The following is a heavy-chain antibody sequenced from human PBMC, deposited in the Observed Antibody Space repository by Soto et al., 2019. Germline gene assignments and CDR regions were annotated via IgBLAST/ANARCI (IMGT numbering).Heavy chain of an antibody. V-gene: IGHV4-39*01. CDR2: IYYSGYT. CDR3: VSGTSFYDVLTGYYVDRWFDP. D-gene: IGHD3-9*01. CDR1: GDSTTSDAYY. Sequence: SETLSLTCSVFGDSTTSDAYYWGWIRQPPGKGLEWLGSIYYSGYTYYNPSLKSRVTISVDRSRNQFSLNLRSVTAADTAVYYCVSGTSFYDVLTGYYVDRWFDPWGQGTLVTVSS. J-gene: IGHJ5*02.